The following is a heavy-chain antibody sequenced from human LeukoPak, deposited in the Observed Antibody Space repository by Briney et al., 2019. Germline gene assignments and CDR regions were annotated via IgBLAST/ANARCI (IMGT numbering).Heavy chain of an antibody. CDR1: GFTFSSYA. CDR2: ISGSGGST. J-gene: IGHJ6*03. D-gene: IGHD6-6*01. CDR3: AKVYSSSSRYYYYMDV. V-gene: IGHV3-23*01. Sequence: GGSLRLSCAASGFTFSSYAMSWVRQAPGKGLEWVSAISGSGGSTYYADSVKGRFTISRDNSKNTLYLQMNSLRAEDTAVYYCAKVYSSSSRYYYYMDVWGKGTTVTVSS.